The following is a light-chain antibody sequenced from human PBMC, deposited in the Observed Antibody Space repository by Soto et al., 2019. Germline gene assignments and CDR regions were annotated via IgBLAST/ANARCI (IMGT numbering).Light chain of an antibody. CDR3: SSYAGSSNV. CDR1: TNDIGSYNY. CDR2: EVT. J-gene: IGLJ1*01. V-gene: IGLV2-14*01. Sequence: QSALTQPASVSGSPGQSITLSCAGTTNDIGSYNYVSWFQQHPGEAPKLIIFEVTHRPSGISTRFSGSKSGNTASLTISDLQAEDEADYYCSSYAGSSNVFGTGTKVTVL.